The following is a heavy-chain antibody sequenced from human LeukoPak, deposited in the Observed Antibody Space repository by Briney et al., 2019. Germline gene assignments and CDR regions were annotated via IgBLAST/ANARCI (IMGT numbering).Heavy chain of an antibody. D-gene: IGHD2-15*01. J-gene: IGHJ5*02. CDR2: IYWNDDE. Sequence: ESGPTLVKPTQPLTLTCTFSGFSLSTSGVGVDWSRQPPGKALEWLALIYWNDDERYSPSLKSRLTVTKDTSKNQVILTMRNMDPVDTATYHCAHTAVVVPSTPLTWFDHWGQGTLVTVSS. CDR1: GFSLSTSGVG. CDR3: AHTAVVVPSTPLTWFDH. V-gene: IGHV2-5*01.